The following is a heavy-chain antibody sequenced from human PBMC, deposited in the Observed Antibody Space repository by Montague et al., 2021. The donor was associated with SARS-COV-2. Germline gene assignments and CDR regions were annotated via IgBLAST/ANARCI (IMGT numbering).Heavy chain of an antibody. CDR2: ISYDGSNK. CDR3: ARGIMEYYDFWSGYYPGYYYDGMDV. CDR1: GFTFSSYA. D-gene: IGHD3-3*01. Sequence: SLRLSCAASGFTFSSYAMHWVRQAPGKGLEWVAVISYDGSNKYYADSVKGRFTISRDNSKNTLYLQMNSLRAEDTAVYYCARGIMEYYDFWSGYYPGYYYDGMDVWGQGTTVTVSS. J-gene: IGHJ6*02. V-gene: IGHV3-30*04.